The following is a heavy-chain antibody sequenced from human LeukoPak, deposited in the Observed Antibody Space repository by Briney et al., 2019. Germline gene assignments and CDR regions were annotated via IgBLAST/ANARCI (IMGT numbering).Heavy chain of an antibody. D-gene: IGHD3-9*01. CDR1: GGSISSYY. CDR2: IYYSGST. J-gene: IGHJ3*02. Sequence: SETLSLTCTVSGGSISSYYWSWIRQPPGKGLEWIGYIYYSGSTNYNPSLKSRVTISVDTSKNQFSLKLSSVTAADTAVYYCARGGGTIFDAFDIWGQGTMVTVSS. CDR3: ARGGGTIFDAFDI. V-gene: IGHV4-59*01.